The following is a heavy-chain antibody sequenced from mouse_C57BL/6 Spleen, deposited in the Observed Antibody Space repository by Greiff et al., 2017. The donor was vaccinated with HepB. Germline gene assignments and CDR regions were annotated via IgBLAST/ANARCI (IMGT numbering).Heavy chain of an antibody. V-gene: IGHV5-4*03. CDR1: GFTFSSYA. Sequence: EVKLMESGGGLVKPGGSLKLSCAASGFTFSSYAMSWVRQTPEKRLEWVATISDGGSYTYYPDNVKGRFTISRDNANNNLYLQMSHLKSEDTAMYYCARGGGNSPFAYWGQGTLVTVSA. J-gene: IGHJ3*01. D-gene: IGHD2-1*01. CDR3: ARGGGNSPFAY. CDR2: ISDGGSYT.